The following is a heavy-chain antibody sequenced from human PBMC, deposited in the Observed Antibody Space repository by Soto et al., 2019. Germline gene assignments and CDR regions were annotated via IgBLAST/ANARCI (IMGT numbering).Heavy chain of an antibody. J-gene: IGHJ5*02. D-gene: IGHD2-2*02. CDR2: MSGGGGNT. CDR1: GFTFSTYA. Sequence: PGGSLRLSCAASGFTFSTYAMSWVRQAPGKGLEWVSGMSGGGGNTYYADSVKGRFTISRDNSKNTLYLQMNSRRAEDTAVYYCAKGGVGYCSSTSCYTAQLDPWGQGTLVTVSS. CDR3: AKGGVGYCSSTSCYTAQLDP. V-gene: IGHV3-23*01.